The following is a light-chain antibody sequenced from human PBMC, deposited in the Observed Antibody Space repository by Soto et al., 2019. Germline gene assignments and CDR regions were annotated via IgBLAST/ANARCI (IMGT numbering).Light chain of an antibody. Sequence: GDRVTITCRASQSISSYLNWYQQKPGKAPKLLIYAASSLQSGVPSRFSGSGSGTDFTLTISSLQPEDFVTYYCQQSYSTPRTFGQGTKVEIE. J-gene: IGKJ1*01. CDR1: QSISSY. CDR2: AAS. CDR3: QQSYSTPRT. V-gene: IGKV1-39*01.